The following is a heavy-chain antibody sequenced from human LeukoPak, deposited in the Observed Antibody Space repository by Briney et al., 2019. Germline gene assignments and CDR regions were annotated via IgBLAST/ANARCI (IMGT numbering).Heavy chain of an antibody. Sequence: GGSLRLSCAASRFTFSSYGMSWVRQAPGKGLEWVSGISGSGGSTYYADSVRGRFTISRDNSKNTLYLQMNSLRAEDTAVYYCAKDSPRYYYDSSGYIHWGQGTLVTVSS. D-gene: IGHD3-22*01. J-gene: IGHJ4*02. V-gene: IGHV3-23*01. CDR3: AKDSPRYYYDSSGYIH. CDR2: ISGSGGST. CDR1: RFTFSSYG.